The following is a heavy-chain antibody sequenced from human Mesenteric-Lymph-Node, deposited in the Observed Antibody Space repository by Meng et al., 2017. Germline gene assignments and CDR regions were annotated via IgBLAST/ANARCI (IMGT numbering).Heavy chain of an antibody. V-gene: IGHV3-21*01. CDR1: GFTFSSYT. D-gene: IGHD5-18*01. Sequence: ELQLVESGGGLVKPGVSLRLSCAASGFTFSSYTMNWVRRAPGKGLEWVSSISSSSNYIYSADSVKGRFTISRDNAKNSLYLQMNSLRAEDTAVYYCARDTPGLLFDYWGQGTLVTVSS. CDR3: ARDTPGLLFDY. J-gene: IGHJ4*02. CDR2: ISSSSNYI.